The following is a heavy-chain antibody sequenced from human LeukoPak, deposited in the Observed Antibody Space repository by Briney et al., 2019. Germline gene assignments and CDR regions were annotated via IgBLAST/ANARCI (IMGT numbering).Heavy chain of an antibody. CDR1: GFTFSSYG. CDR3: ARDSSGYSPLDY. Sequence: PGGSLRLSCAASGFTFSSYGMHWVRQAPGKGLEWVAVIWYDGSNKYYADSVEGRFTISRDNSKNTLYLQMNSLRAEDTAIYYCARDSSGYSPLDYWGQGTLVTVSS. J-gene: IGHJ4*02. V-gene: IGHV3-33*01. D-gene: IGHD3-22*01. CDR2: IWYDGSNK.